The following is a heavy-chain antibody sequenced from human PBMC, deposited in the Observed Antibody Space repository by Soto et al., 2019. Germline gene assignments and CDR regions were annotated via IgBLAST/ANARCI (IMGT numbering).Heavy chain of an antibody. CDR3: VRELGLAY. CDR2: INKDGSQK. J-gene: IGHJ4*02. Sequence: GGSLRLSCAASGFTFSSFWMSWVRQAPGKGPEWVANINKDGSQKNYVDSVKGRFTIARDNGQNSLSLQINSLRVEDTAVYYCVRELGLAYWGQGALVTVSS. V-gene: IGHV3-7*03. CDR1: GFTFSSFW. D-gene: IGHD7-27*01.